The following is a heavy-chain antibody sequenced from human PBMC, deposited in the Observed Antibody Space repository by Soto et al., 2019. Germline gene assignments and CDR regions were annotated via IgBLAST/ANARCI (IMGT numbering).Heavy chain of an antibody. J-gene: IGHJ6*04. V-gene: IGHV5-51*01. CDR3: ARLSCSGGSYYYVMDV. CDR1: GFNFPTFW. Sequence: PGESLKISCKHSGFNFPTFWIAWVRQMPGKGLEWMGTIYPDDSDTRYSPSFQGQVTISADKSIQTAYLQWGSLKASDSALYYCARLSCSGGSYYYVMDVCGKGTTVTVSS. D-gene: IGHD2-15*01. CDR2: IYPDDSDT.